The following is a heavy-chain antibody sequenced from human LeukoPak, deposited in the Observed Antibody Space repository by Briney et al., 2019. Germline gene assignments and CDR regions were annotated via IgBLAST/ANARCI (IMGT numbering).Heavy chain of an antibody. CDR1: GFTFSSNW. D-gene: IGHD6-13*01. V-gene: IGHV3-74*01. J-gene: IGHJ4*02. CDR2: INEDGSTT. Sequence: GGSLRLSCAASGFTFSSNWMHWVRQAPGKGLVWVSRINEDGSTTNYADSVKGRSTIFRDNAKNTLYLQMNSLRAEDTAVYYCARGPLIAAAGTWWGQGTLVTVSS. CDR3: ARGPLIAAAGTW.